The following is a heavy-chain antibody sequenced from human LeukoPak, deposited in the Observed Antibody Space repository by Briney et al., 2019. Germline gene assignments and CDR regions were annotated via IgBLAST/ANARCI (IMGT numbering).Heavy chain of an antibody. CDR1: GFTFSSYG. V-gene: IGHV3-21*01. J-gene: IGHJ4*02. Sequence: GGSLRLSCAASGFTFSSYGMNWVRQAPGKGLEWVSSITGSDTSIYYTDSVKGRFTISRDNAKNSLYLQMNSLRADDTAVYYCARSSYGTPYYFDYWGQGTLVTVSS. CDR3: ARSSYGTPYYFDY. D-gene: IGHD1-26*01. CDR2: ITGSDTSI.